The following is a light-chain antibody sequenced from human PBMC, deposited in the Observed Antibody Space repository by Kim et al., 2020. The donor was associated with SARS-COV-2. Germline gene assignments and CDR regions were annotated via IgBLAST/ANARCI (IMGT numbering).Light chain of an antibody. CDR1: PSLLHSNGYSY. Sequence: QASISCRSSPSLLHSNGYSYLDWYLQKPGQSPQLLIYLGSNRASGVPDRFSGSGSGTDFTLKISRVEAEDVGVYYCMQALQTPYSFGQGTKLEI. CDR2: LGS. CDR3: MQALQTPYS. J-gene: IGKJ2*03. V-gene: IGKV2-28*01.